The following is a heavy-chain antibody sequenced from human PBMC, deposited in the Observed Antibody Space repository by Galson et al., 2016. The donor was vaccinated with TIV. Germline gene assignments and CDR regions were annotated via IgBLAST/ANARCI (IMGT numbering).Heavy chain of an antibody. Sequence: SLRLSCAASRFSFNTYWMSWVRQAPGKGLEWVANIKGDGSDKDYVDSVKGRFTISRDNAKNSLYLQMNSLRPEDTAVYYCARVQWDIIVVPAATRNNWFDPWGQGTLVIVSS. CDR1: RFSFNTYW. D-gene: IGHD2-2*01. CDR2: IKGDGSDK. CDR3: ARVQWDIIVVPAATRNNWFDP. V-gene: IGHV3-7*01. J-gene: IGHJ5*02.